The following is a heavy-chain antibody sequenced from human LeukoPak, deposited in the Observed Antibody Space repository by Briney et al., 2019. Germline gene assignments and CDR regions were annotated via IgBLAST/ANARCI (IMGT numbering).Heavy chain of an antibody. V-gene: IGHV4-38-2*02. CDR3: ARPSRNYYYGMDV. CDR1: GYSITTGYY. Sequence: SETLSLTCTVSGYSITTGYYWGWIRQPPGKGLEWIGSIYVTGSTFYNPSLKSRVTISVDPSKNQFSLKLSSVTAADTAVYYCARPSRNYYYGMDVWGQGTTVTVSS. CDR2: IYVTGST. J-gene: IGHJ6*02.